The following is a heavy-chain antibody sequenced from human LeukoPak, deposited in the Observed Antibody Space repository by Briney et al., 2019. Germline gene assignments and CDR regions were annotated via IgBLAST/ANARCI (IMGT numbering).Heavy chain of an antibody. J-gene: IGHJ4*02. V-gene: IGHV3-23*01. CDR2: NSGSGGTS. D-gene: IGHD2-15*01. CDR1: GFTFTSYA. CDR3: ARDLVAWLPFDY. Sequence: GGSLRLSCVASGFTFTSYAMCWVRQAPGKGLEWVSVNSGSGGTSYYADSVKGRFTISRDNSKNTLYLQMKSQRGEDTAVYYCARDLVAWLPFDYWGQGTLVTVSS.